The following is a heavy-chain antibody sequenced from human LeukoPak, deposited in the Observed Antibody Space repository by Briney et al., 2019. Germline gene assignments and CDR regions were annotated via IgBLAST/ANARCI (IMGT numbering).Heavy chain of an antibody. V-gene: IGHV4-30-4*01. CDR3: ATLGYCSGGRCYSGVY. J-gene: IGHJ4*02. CDR1: GGTINSGDYY. CDR2: IYYSGST. Sequence: PSETLSLTCTVSGGTINSGDYYWSWIRQPPGKGLECIGYIYYSGSTYYNPSLKSRVTISVDTSKNQFSLKLSSVTAADTAVYYCATLGYCSGGRCYSGVYWGQGTLVTVSS. D-gene: IGHD2-15*01.